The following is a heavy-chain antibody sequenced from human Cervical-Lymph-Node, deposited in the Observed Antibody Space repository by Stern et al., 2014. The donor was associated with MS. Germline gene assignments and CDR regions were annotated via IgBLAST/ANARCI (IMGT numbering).Heavy chain of an antibody. CDR1: GFIFSSYA. Sequence: VPLVESGGGVVQPGRSLRLSCAASGFIFSSYAMHWVRQAPRKGLAWVAFLSNDGSKQFYADAVKGRFTISRDNSNNTLYLQMNSLRPEDTAVYYCARDTCRGGGCYFRYWGQGILITVSS. CDR3: ARDTCRGGGCYFRY. CDR2: LSNDGSKQ. J-gene: IGHJ4*02. D-gene: IGHD2-15*01. V-gene: IGHV3-30-3*01.